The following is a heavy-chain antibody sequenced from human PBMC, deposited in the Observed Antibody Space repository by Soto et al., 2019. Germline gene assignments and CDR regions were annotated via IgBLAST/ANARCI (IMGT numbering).Heavy chain of an antibody. CDR1: GFTFSSYA. J-gene: IGHJ5*02. CDR3: ARGGSSSWYRWFDP. V-gene: IGHV3-30-3*01. D-gene: IGHD6-13*01. CDR2: ISYDGSNK. Sequence: TGGSLRLSCAASGFTFSSYAMHWVRQAPGKGLEWVAVISYDGSNKYYADSVKGRFTISRDNSKNTLYLQMNSLRAEDTAVYYCARGGSSSWYRWFDPWGQGTLVTVSS.